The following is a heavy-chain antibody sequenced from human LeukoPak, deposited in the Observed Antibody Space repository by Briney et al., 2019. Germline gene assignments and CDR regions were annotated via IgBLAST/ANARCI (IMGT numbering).Heavy chain of an antibody. CDR3: ARVLRYCSGGNCYSGGLGYMDV. J-gene: IGHJ6*03. V-gene: IGHV3-48*04. Sequence: GGSLRLSCAASGFTFTTYGMSWVRQAPGKGLEWVSSISRSGSTKYYADSVKGRFTISRDNAKNSLFLQMNSLRAEDTAVYYCARVLRYCSGGNCYSGGLGYMDVWGKGTTVTISS. D-gene: IGHD2-15*01. CDR1: GFTFTTYG. CDR2: ISRSGSTK.